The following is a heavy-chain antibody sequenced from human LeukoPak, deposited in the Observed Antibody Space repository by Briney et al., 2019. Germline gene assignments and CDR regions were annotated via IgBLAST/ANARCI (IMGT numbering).Heavy chain of an antibody. Sequence: SGGSLRLSCAASGFTFSSYGMHWVRQAPGKGLEWVAFIRYDGSNKYYADSVKGRFTISRDNSKNTLYLQMNSLRAEDTAVYYCAKVYYYGSGSYYGEYDYWGQGTLVTVSS. CDR3: AKVYYYGSGSYYGEYDY. V-gene: IGHV3-30*02. CDR2: IRYDGSNK. CDR1: GFTFSSYG. J-gene: IGHJ4*02. D-gene: IGHD3-10*01.